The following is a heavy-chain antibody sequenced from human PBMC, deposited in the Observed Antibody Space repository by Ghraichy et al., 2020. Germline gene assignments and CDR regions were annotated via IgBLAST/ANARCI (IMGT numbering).Heavy chain of an antibody. CDR1: GAPISHFY. V-gene: IGHV4-59*01. CDR2: IHNSGGT. J-gene: IGHJ4*02. Sequence: SQTLSLTCTVSGAPISHFYWSWIRQPPGKGLEWIGYIHNSGGTNYDPSLKSRLTISIDTSKNQSSLKLSSATAADTAVYYCARDGDGNPYAGFDYWGQGALVTVSS. D-gene: IGHD5-24*01. CDR3: ARDGDGNPYAGFDY.